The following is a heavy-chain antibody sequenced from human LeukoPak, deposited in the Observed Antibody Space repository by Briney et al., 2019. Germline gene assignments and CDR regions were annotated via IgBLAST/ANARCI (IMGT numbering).Heavy chain of an antibody. CDR1: GGSFSGYY. V-gene: IGHV4-34*01. Sequence: PSETLSLTCAVYGGSFSGYYWSWIRQPPGKGLEWIGEINHSGSTNYNPSLKSRVTISVDTSKNQFSLKLSSVTAADTAVCYCARVYSLIDYWGQGTLVTVSS. CDR3: ARVYSLIDY. CDR2: INHSGST. D-gene: IGHD2-15*01. J-gene: IGHJ4*02.